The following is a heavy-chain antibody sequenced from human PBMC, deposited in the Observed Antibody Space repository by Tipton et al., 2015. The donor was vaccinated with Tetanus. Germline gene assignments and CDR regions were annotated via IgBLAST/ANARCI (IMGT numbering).Heavy chain of an antibody. D-gene: IGHD2-15*01. V-gene: IGHV3-23*01. CDR2: ISGDGFST. Sequence: SLRLSCAASGFTFRSYAMTWVRQTPGKGLEWVSVISGDGFSTHHADSVKGRFTISRDSSQNTVFLQMSSLRAEDTAMYYCARAPGAGVGYCSGGNCHYFDYWGQGTLVTVSS. CDR3: ARAPGAGVGYCSGGNCHYFDY. CDR1: GFTFRSYA. J-gene: IGHJ4*02.